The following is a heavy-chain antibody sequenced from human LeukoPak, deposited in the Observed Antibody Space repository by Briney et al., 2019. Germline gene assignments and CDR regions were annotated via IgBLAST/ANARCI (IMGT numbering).Heavy chain of an antibody. CDR2: IIPILGIA. V-gene: IGHV1-69*04. J-gene: IGHJ6*02. Sequence: GASVKVSCKASGGTFSSYAISWVRQAPGQGLEWMGRIIPILGIANYAQKFQGRVTITADKSTSTAYMELSSLRSEDTAVYYCAKDLIYGDYEFRSGMDVWGQGTTVTVSS. CDR1: GGTFSSYA. D-gene: IGHD4-17*01. CDR3: AKDLIYGDYEFRSGMDV.